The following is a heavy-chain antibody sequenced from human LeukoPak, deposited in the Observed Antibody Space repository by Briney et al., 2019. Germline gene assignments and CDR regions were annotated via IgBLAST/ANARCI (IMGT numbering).Heavy chain of an antibody. CDR2: ISSSSSYI. J-gene: IGHJ4*02. CDR3: ARVPSYYYDSSGYFFDY. Sequence: PGGSLRLSCAASGFTFSSYEMNWVRQAPGKGPEWVSSISSSSSYIYYADSVKGRFTISRDNAKNSLYLQMNSLRAEDTAVYYCARVPSYYYDSSGYFFDYWGQGTLVTVSS. D-gene: IGHD3-22*01. CDR1: GFTFSSYE. V-gene: IGHV3-21*01.